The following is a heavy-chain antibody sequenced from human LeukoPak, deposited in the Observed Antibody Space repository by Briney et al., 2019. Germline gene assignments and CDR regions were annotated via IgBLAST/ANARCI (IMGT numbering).Heavy chain of an antibody. CDR3: ARPLRYFDRRAFDI. CDR2: MNPNSGNT. Sequence: ASVKVSCKASGYTFTSYDINWVRQATGQGLGWMGWMNPNSGNTGYAQKFQGRVTMTRNTSISTAYMELSSLRSEDTAVYYCARPLRYFDRRAFDIWGQGTMVTVSS. CDR1: GYTFTSYD. J-gene: IGHJ3*02. D-gene: IGHD3-9*01. V-gene: IGHV1-8*01.